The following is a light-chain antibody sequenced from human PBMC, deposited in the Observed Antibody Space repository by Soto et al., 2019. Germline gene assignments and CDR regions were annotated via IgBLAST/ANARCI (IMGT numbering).Light chain of an antibody. CDR2: EVS. CDR1: SNDVGNYIY. Sequence: QSALTQPASVSGSPGQSITISCTGTSNDVGNYIYVSWFQHHPGKAPKLLIYEVSYRPSGVSNRFSASKSGNTASLTISGLQAEDEADYYCTSYTRSSTPFVFGTGTKVTV. CDR3: TSYTRSSTPFV. J-gene: IGLJ1*01. V-gene: IGLV2-14*01.